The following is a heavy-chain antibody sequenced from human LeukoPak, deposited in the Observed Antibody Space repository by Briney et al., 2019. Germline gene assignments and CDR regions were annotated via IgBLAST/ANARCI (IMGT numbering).Heavy chain of an antibody. CDR2: ISAYNGNT. CDR3: ARVKSRIAVARSNWFDP. CDR1: GYTFTSYG. Sequence: ASVKVSCKASGYTFTSYGISWVRQAPGQGLEWMGWISAYNGNTNYAQKLQGRVTMTTDTSTSTAYMELRSLRSDDTAVYYCARVKSRIAVARSNWFDPWGQGTLVTVSS. V-gene: IGHV1-18*01. D-gene: IGHD6-19*01. J-gene: IGHJ5*02.